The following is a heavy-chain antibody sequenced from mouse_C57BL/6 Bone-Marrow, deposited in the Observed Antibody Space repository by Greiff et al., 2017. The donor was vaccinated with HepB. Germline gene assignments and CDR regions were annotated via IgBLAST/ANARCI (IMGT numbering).Heavy chain of an antibody. V-gene: IGHV1-20*01. D-gene: IGHD1-1*01. J-gene: IGHJ1*03. CDR3: AGRVYYGSSNWYFDV. CDR2: INPYNGDT. CDR1: GYSFTGYF. Sequence: VQLQQSGPELVKPGDPVKISCKASGYSFTGYFMNWVMQSHGKSLEWIGRINPYNGDTFYNQKFKGKATLTVDKSSSTAHMELRSLTSEDSAVYYCAGRVYYGSSNWYFDVWGTGTTVTVSS.